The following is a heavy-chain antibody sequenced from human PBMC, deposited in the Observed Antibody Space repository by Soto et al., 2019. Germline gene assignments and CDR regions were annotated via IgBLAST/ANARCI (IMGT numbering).Heavy chain of an antibody. CDR1: GFTFSSYG. V-gene: IGHV3-33*01. D-gene: IGHD5-18*01. CDR2: IWYDGSNK. Sequence: QVQLVESGGGVVQPGRSLRLSCAASGFTFSSYGMHWVRQAPGKGLEWVAVIWYDGSNKYYADSVKGRFTISRDNSKNTLYLEMNSLGAEDTAVYYCARAGVDTAIGFSLGGQGTLVTVSS. J-gene: IGHJ4*02. CDR3: ARAGVDTAIGFSL.